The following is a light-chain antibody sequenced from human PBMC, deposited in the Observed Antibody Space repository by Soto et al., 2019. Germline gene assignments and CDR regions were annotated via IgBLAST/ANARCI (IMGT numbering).Light chain of an antibody. V-gene: IGLV2-14*01. CDR3: SSFTSSYFYV. J-gene: IGLJ1*01. CDR1: GSDIGAYNY. CDR2: GVT. Sequence: QSALTQPASVSGSPGQSITISCTGSGSDIGAYNYVSWYQQHPGKAPKLLIHGVTRRPSGVSSRFSASKSAYTASLTISVLQAEDEANYCCSSFTSSYFYVFGTGTKVTVL.